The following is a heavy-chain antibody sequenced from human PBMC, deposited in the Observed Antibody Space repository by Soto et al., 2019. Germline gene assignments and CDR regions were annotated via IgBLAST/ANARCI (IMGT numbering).Heavy chain of an antibody. V-gene: IGHV3-30*18. Sequence: TGWSLRLSWAACGFTFSSYGMHLVRQAPGKGLEWVSVISYDGSNKYYADSVKGRFTISRDNSKNTLYLQMNSLRAEDTAGYYCAKDSVAKGPLGYYYYGMDVWRQGTTVTVSS. J-gene: IGHJ6*02. CDR2: ISYDGSNK. CDR1: GFTFSSYG. CDR3: AKDSVAKGPLGYYYYGMDV. D-gene: IGHD1-26*01.